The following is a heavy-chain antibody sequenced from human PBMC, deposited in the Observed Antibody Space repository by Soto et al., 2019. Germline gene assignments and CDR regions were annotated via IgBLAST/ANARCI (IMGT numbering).Heavy chain of an antibody. J-gene: IGHJ3*01. V-gene: IGHV3-48*01. D-gene: IGHD3-10*01. CDR2: ISSSSSNI. CDR1: GFTFSSYS. CDR3: ARVWGGAFDF. Sequence: GGSLRLSCAASGFTFSSYSMNWVRQAPGKGLEWVSYISSSSSNIYYADSVKGRFTISRDNAKNSLYLQMNSLRAEDTAVYYCARVWGGAFDFWGQGTMVPVSS.